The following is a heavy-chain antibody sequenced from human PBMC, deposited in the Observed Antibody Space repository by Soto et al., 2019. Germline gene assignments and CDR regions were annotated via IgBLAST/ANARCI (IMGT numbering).Heavy chain of an antibody. V-gene: IGHV1-46*01. CDR3: ARAAYDTSGYNESPFDY. CDR1: GYTFTSYY. CDR2: INPSGGST. Sequence: GASVKVSCKASGYTFTSYYMQWVRQAPGQGLEWMGIINPSGGSTTYAQKFQGRVTMTRDTSTSTVYMELSSLRSEDTAVYYCARAAYDTSGYNESPFDYWGQGTLVTVSS. D-gene: IGHD3-22*01. J-gene: IGHJ4*02.